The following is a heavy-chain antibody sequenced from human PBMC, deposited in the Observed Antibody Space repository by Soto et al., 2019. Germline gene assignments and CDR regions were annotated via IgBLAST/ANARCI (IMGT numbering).Heavy chain of an antibody. CDR2: ISYDGSIK. Sequence: LRLSCAASGFTFRGYGMHWVRQAPGRGLEWVALISYDGSIKYYADSVRGRFTISRDNSKNTLYLQMNSLRAEDTAVYYCANSEYSRYKNIDVWGQGTTVTVSS. J-gene: IGHJ6*02. D-gene: IGHD5-18*01. CDR1: GFTFRGYG. CDR3: ANSEYSRYKNIDV. V-gene: IGHV3-30*18.